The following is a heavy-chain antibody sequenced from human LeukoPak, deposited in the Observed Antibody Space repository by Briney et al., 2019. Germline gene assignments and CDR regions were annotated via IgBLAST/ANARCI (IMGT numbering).Heavy chain of an antibody. V-gene: IGHV4-30-2*01. CDR3: ARGPGGVYFDY. CDR1: GGSISSSRYS. Sequence: SETLSLTCTVSGGSISSSRYSWGWIRQPPGKGLEWIGYIYHSGSTYYNPSLKSRVTISVDRPKNQFSLKLSSVTAADTAVYYCARGPGGVYFDYWGQGTLVTVSS. CDR2: IYHSGST. D-gene: IGHD2-2*01. J-gene: IGHJ4*02.